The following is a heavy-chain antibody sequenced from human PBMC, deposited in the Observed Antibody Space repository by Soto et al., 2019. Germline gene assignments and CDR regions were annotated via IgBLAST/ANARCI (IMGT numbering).Heavy chain of an antibody. V-gene: IGHV5-51*01. J-gene: IGHJ3*02. CDR3: ALLRYTSGLLKVGGAFDI. CDR2: IYPVDSDT. Sequence: ESLTMSCTASEYSFTSCWIGLVRHMPGKGLGWMGIIYPVDSDTRYSPSFQGQVTISADTSITTAYLQWSRLKDSDTAMYYCALLRYTSGLLKVGGAFDIWGQVTTVTVSS. D-gene: IGHD6-19*01. CDR1: EYSFTSCW.